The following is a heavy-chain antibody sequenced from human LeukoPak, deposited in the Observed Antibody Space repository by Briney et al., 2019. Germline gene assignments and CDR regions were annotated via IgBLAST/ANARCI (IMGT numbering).Heavy chain of an antibody. V-gene: IGHV3-21*01. CDR2: ISSSSSYI. Sequence: GGSLRLSCAASGFTFSSYSMNWVRQAPGKGLEWVPSISSSSSYIYYADSVKGRFTISRDNAKNSLYLQMNSLRAEDTAVYCCLIRVMWGEYYYYGMDVWGQGTTVTVSS. D-gene: IGHD3-10*02. CDR3: LIRVMWGEYYYYGMDV. CDR1: GFTFSSYS. J-gene: IGHJ6*02.